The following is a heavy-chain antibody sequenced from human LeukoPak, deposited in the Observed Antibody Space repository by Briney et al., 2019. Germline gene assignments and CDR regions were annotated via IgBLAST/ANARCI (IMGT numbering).Heavy chain of an antibody. D-gene: IGHD1-26*01. CDR3: ARGRVGANFVLDY. J-gene: IGHJ4*02. CDR1: GGSFSGYY. V-gene: IGHV4-34*01. CDR2: INHSGST. Sequence: SETLSLTCAGYGGSFSGYYWSWIRQPPGKGLEWIGEINHSGSTNYNPSLKSRVTISVDTSKNQFSLKLSSVTAADTAVYYCARGRVGANFVLDYWGQGTLVTVSS.